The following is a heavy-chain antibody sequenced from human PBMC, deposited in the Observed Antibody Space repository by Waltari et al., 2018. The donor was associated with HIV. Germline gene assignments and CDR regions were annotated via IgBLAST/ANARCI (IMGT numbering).Heavy chain of an antibody. CDR2: IYPGDSDT. CDR3: VRHSPGTSSWPFDY. Sequence: EVQLVQSGAEVKKPGESLKISCKGSGYIFTNYWIGGVRQMPGKGLEWMGIIYPGDSDTRYSPSFEGQVTISADKSINTAYVHWSSLKASDTAIYYCVRHSPGTSSWPFDYWGQGALVTVSP. V-gene: IGHV5-51*01. CDR1: GYIFTNYW. D-gene: IGHD2-2*01. J-gene: IGHJ4*02.